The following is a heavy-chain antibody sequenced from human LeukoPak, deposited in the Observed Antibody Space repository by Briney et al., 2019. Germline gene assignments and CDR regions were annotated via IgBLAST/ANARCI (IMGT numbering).Heavy chain of an antibody. J-gene: IGHJ5*02. Sequence: ASVKVSCKASGYTFTSYYMHRVRQAPGQGLEWMGIINPSGGSTSYAQKFQGRVTMTRDTSTSTVYMELSSLRSEDTAVYYCARGPASIVVVTASAGGEFDPWGQGTLVTVSS. CDR1: GYTFTSYY. CDR3: ARGPASIVVVTASAGGEFDP. D-gene: IGHD2-21*02. CDR2: INPSGGST. V-gene: IGHV1-46*01.